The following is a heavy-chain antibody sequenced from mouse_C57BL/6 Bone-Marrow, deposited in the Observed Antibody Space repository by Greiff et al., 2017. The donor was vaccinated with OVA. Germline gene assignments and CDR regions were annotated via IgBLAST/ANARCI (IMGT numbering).Heavy chain of an antibody. D-gene: IGHD1-1*01. CDR3: ARDTTVVANAMDY. J-gene: IGHJ4*01. V-gene: IGHV5-17*01. CDR1: GFTFSDYG. Sequence: EVQVVESGGGLVKPGGSLKLSCAASGFTFSDYGMHWVRQAPEKGLEWVAYISSGSSTIYYADTVKGRFTISRDNANTLFLQMTSLRSEDTAMYYCARDTTVVANAMDYWGQGTSVTVSS. CDR2: ISSGSSTI.